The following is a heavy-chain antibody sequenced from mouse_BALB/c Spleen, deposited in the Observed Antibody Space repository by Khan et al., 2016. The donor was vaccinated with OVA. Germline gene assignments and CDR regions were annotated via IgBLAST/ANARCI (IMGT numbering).Heavy chain of an antibody. D-gene: IGHD1-1*01. V-gene: IGHV1S136*01. J-gene: IGHJ3*01. CDR1: GYTFTSYV. CDR3: SPDGTYYVSCAY. Sequence: EVQLQQSGPVVVKPGASVKMSCKASGYTFTSYVMHWVKQKPGLGLEWIGYLYPFNDDTKYNEMFKGKATLTSARSSSTAYLELSSLTSEGAAVYYCSPDGTYYVSCAYWSQGTLVTVSA. CDR2: LYPFNDDT.